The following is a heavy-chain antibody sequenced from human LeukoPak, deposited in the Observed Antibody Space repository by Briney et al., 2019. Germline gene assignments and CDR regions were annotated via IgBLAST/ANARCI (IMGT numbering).Heavy chain of an antibody. CDR1: GYTFTVYY. CDR3: ARDHWRIATSSSGWYLSY. Sequence: ASVKVSCKASGYTFTVYYMHWVRQAPGQGLEWMGWINPNSGGTNYAQKFQGRVTMTRDTSISTAYMELSRLRSDDTAVYYCARDHWRIATSSSGWYLSYWGQGTLVTVSS. D-gene: IGHD6-19*01. J-gene: IGHJ4*02. V-gene: IGHV1-2*02. CDR2: INPNSGGT.